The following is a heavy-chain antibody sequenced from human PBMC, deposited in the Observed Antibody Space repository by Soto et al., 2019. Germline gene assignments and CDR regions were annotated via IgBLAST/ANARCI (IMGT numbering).Heavy chain of an antibody. CDR3: ARDKIKGAPDYLDF. Sequence: QEQLVESGGAVVQPGRSLTLSCAASGFTFSANAMHWVRQAPGKGLEWVAVIAYDGTIKIYRDSVKGRFTISRDDSKSTLYLQMNSLRPEDTAVYYCARDKIKGAPDYLDFWGQGTLVTVSS. D-gene: IGHD1-26*01. CDR2: IAYDGTIK. V-gene: IGHV3-30-3*01. J-gene: IGHJ4*02. CDR1: GFTFSANA.